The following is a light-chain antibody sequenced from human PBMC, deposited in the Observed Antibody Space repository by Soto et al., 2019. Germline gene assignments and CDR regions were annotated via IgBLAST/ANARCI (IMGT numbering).Light chain of an antibody. CDR3: QQYNNWPPIT. CDR2: DTS. Sequence: EIVLTQSPVTLSLSPGARAPLSCRARQSVSSSYLAWYQQKPGQAPRLLIYDTSTRATGIPARFSGSGSGTEFTLTISSLQSEDFAVYYCQQYNNWPPITFGQGTRLEIK. J-gene: IGKJ5*01. V-gene: IGKV3-15*01. CDR1: QSVSSSY.